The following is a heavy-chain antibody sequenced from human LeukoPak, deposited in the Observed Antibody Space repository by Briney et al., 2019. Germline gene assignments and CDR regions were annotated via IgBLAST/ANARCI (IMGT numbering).Heavy chain of an antibody. CDR2: IYYSGST. Sequence: SQTLSLTCTVSGGSISSGGYYWSWIRQHPGKGLEWIGYIYYSGSTFYNPSLKSRVTISVDTSKNQFSLKLSSVTAADTAVYYCARAPGEGMTTVTIIDYWGQGTLVTVSS. CDR1: GGSISSGGYY. V-gene: IGHV4-31*03. J-gene: IGHJ4*02. CDR3: ARAPGEGMTTVTIIDY. D-gene: IGHD4-17*01.